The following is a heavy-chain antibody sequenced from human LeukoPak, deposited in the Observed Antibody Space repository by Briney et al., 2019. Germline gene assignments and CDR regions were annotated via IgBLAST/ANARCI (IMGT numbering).Heavy chain of an antibody. V-gene: IGHV3-33*01. CDR3: ARADGYGPFDP. Sequence: GSLRLSCAASGFTFSSYGMHWVRQAPGKGLEWVAVIWYDGSNKYYADSVKGRFTISRDNSKNTLYLQMNSLRAEDTAVYYCARADGYGPFDPWGQGTLVTVSS. D-gene: IGHD5-12*01. J-gene: IGHJ5*02. CDR1: GFTFSSYG. CDR2: IWYDGSNK.